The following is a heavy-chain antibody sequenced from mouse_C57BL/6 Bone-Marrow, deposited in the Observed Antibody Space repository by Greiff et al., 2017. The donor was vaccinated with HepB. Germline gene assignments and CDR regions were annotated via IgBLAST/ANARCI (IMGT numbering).Heavy chain of an antibody. J-gene: IGHJ2*01. D-gene: IGHD1-1*01. CDR1: GFTFSDYG. CDR2: ISSGSSTI. V-gene: IGHV5-17*01. CDR3: VYGSSFYFDY. Sequence: EVKLVESGGGLVKPGGSLKLSCAASGFTFSDYGMHGVRQAPEKGLEWVAYISSGSSTIYYADTVKGRFTISRDNAKNTLFLQMTSLRSEDTAMYYCVYGSSFYFDYWGQGTTLTVSS.